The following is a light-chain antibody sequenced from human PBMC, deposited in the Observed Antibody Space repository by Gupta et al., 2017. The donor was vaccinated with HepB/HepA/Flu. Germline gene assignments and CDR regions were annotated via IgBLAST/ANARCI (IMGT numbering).Light chain of an antibody. Sequence: IQMTPSPLTLFASVADRVTITCRASHRIGLWLAWFKQKPWKVPKLLIYQASSLGTGDTSRGSGSGSGAKVKITRSSVKDVDVAKYQYPQYKREMRTLGEGTKVEIK. V-gene: IGKV1-5*03. CDR1: HRIGLW. CDR2: QAS. J-gene: IGKJ2*02. CDR3: PQYKREMRT.